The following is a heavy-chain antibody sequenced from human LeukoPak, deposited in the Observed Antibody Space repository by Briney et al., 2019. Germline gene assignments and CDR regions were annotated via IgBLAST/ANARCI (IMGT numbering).Heavy chain of an antibody. CDR1: GFIFSTYA. CDR3: AKVKREDSSGPPSFFDY. J-gene: IGHJ4*02. D-gene: IGHD3-22*01. Sequence: GRSLRLSCAASGFIFSTYAIHWVRQAPGKGLEWVAGIWGSGGITYYADSVKGRFTISRDNSKNTLNLQMNSLRAEDTAVYYCAKVKREDSSGPPSFFDYWGQGTLVTVSS. V-gene: IGHV3-23*01. CDR2: IWGSGGIT.